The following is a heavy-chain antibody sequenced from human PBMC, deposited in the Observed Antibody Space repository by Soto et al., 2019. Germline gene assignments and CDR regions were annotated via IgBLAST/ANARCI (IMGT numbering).Heavy chain of an antibody. D-gene: IGHD3-10*01. CDR2: INPNSGGT. CDR1: GYTFTGYY. Sequence: ASVKVSCKASGYTFTGYYMHWVRQAPGQGLEWMGWINPNSGGTNYAQKFQGWVTMNRDTSISTAYMELSRLRSDETAVYYCARDLVRGVGFYSHYGIDVWDHGPTVTVS. J-gene: IGHJ6*02. CDR3: ARDLVRGVGFYSHYGIDV. V-gene: IGHV1-2*04.